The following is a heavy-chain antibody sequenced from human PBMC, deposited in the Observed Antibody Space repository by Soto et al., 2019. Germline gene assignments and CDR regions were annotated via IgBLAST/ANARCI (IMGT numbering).Heavy chain of an antibody. V-gene: IGHV1-24*01. J-gene: IGHJ5*02. Sequence: ASVKVSGKVSGYTLTELSMHWVRQAPGKGLEWMGGFDPEDGETIYAQKFQGRVTMTEDTSTDTAYMELSSLRSEDTAVYYCATAWNYFFWFDPWGQGTLVTVSS. CDR2: FDPEDGET. CDR3: ATAWNYFFWFDP. CDR1: GYTLTELS. D-gene: IGHD1-7*01.